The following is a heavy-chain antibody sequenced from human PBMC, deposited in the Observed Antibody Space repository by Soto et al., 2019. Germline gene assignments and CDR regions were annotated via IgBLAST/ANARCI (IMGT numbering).Heavy chain of an antibody. J-gene: IGHJ4*02. CDR3: AKDRRVGGNSAFYFDF. Sequence: GGSLRLSCAASGFKFSNYAMSWVRQAPGKGLEWVSLISATGGGTYYADSVKGRFTTSRDNSHNTLYLQVHSLTAEDTAVYYCAKDRRVGGNSAFYFDFWGQGAQVTVSS. CDR1: GFKFSNYA. D-gene: IGHD3-16*01. CDR2: ISATGGGT. V-gene: IGHV3-23*01.